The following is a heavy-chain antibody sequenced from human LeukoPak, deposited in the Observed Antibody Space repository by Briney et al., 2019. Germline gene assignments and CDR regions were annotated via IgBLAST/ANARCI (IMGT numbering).Heavy chain of an antibody. V-gene: IGHV3-30*03. CDR1: RFIFSSYS. Sequence: GGSLRLSCEASRFIFSSYSMNWVRQAPGKGLEWVAVISYDGSNKYYADSVKGRFTISRDNSKNTLYLQMNSLRAEDTAVYYCARDARGYSYGNWFDPWGQGTLVTVSS. J-gene: IGHJ5*02. CDR3: ARDARGYSYGNWFDP. CDR2: ISYDGSNK. D-gene: IGHD5-18*01.